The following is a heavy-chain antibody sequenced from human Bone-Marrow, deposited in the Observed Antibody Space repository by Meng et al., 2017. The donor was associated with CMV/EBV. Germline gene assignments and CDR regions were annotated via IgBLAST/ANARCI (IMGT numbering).Heavy chain of an antibody. CDR2: ISYDGSNK. V-gene: IGHV3-30*14. D-gene: IGHD3-3*01. Sequence: GGSLRLSCAASGFTFSSYAMHWVRQAPGKGLEWVAVISYDGSNKYYADSVKGRFTISRENAKNSFYLQMNSLRAGDTAVYYCARVAIRSGFGMDVWGLGTTVTVSS. J-gene: IGHJ6*02. CDR1: GFTFSSYA. CDR3: ARVAIRSGFGMDV.